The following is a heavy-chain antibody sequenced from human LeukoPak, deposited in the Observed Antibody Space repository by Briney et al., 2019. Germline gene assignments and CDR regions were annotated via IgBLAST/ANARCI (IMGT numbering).Heavy chain of an antibody. D-gene: IGHD2-2*01. CDR2: ISYDGSNK. V-gene: IGHV3-30*04. CDR3: ARGRKYCSSTSCYLLDY. CDR1: GFTFSSYA. Sequence: PGASLRLSCAASGFTFSSYAMHWVRQAPGKGLEWVAVISYDGSNKYYADSVKGRFTISRDNSKNTMYLQMNSLRAEDTAVYYCARGRKYCSSTSCYLLDYWGQGTLVTVSS. J-gene: IGHJ4*02.